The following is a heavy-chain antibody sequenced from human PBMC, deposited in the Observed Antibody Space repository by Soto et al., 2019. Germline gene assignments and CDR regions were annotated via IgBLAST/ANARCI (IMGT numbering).Heavy chain of an antibody. V-gene: IGHV1-69*01. Sequence: QVQLVQSGAEVKKPGSSVKVSCKASGGTFSSYAISWVRQAPGQGLEWMGGIIPIFGTANYAQKFQGRVTITADESTSTAYMELSSLRSEDTAVYYCARDGYSGPILSRRWYDAFDIWGQGTMVTVSS. CDR1: GGTFSSYA. CDR2: IIPIFGTA. CDR3: ARDGYSGPILSRRWYDAFDI. D-gene: IGHD5-12*01. J-gene: IGHJ3*02.